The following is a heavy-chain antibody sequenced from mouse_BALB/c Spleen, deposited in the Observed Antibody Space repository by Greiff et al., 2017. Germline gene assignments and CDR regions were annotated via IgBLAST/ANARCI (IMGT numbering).Heavy chain of an antibody. J-gene: IGHJ2*01. D-gene: IGHD1-3*01. CDR3: ASSGSFDY. V-gene: IGHV1-9*01. Sequence: VQLQQSGAELMKPGASVKISCKATGYTFSSYWIEWVKQRPGHGLEWIGEILPGSGSTNYNEKFKGKATFTADTSSNTTCMQLSSLTSEDSAVYYCASSGSFDYWGQGTTLTVSS. CDR2: ILPGSGST. CDR1: GYTFSSYW.